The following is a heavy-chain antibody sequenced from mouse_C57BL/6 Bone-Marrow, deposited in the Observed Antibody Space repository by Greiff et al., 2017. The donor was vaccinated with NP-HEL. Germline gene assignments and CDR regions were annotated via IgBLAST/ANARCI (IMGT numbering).Heavy chain of an antibody. CDR3: ARGIITTVVATDY. J-gene: IGHJ2*01. Sequence: QVQLQQPGAELVMPGASVKLSCKASGYTFTSYWMHWVKQRPGQGLEWIAEIDPSDSYTNYNQKFKGKSTLTVDKSSSTAYMQLSSLTSEDSAVYYCARGIITTVVATDYWGQGTTLTVSS. D-gene: IGHD1-1*01. V-gene: IGHV1-69*01. CDR1: GYTFTSYW. CDR2: IDPSDSYT.